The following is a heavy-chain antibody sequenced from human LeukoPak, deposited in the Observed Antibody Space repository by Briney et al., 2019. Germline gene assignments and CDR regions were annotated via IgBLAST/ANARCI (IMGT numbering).Heavy chain of an antibody. J-gene: IGHJ4*02. CDR3: ARELPPVVTYYFDY. D-gene: IGHD3-22*01. Sequence: ERSLRLSCAASGFTLSSFGMHWVRQAPGKGLERVAVIWYDGSNKYYADSVKGRFTISRDNSKNTLYLQMNSLRAEDTAVYYCARELPPVVTYYFDYWGQGTLVTVSS. V-gene: IGHV3-33*01. CDR1: GFTLSSFG. CDR2: IWYDGSNK.